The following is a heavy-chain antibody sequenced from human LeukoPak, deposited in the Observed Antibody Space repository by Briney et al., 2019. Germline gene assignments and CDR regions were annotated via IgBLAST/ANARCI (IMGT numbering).Heavy chain of an antibody. CDR1: GGSTSSDY. Sequence: PSETLSLTCTVSGGSTSSDYWSWIRQSPRKGLEWVGYVYNSGDTGKNPSLKSRVTILLDTSKNQCSPKLTSVSAADTAVYYCARLKLGAYFDLWGRGTLVTVSS. CDR3: ARLKLGAYFDL. V-gene: IGHV4-59*08. D-gene: IGHD3-16*01. CDR2: VYNSGDT. J-gene: IGHJ2*01.